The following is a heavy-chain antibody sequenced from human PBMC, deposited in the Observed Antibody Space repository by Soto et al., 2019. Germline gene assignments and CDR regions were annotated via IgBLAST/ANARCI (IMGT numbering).Heavy chain of an antibody. J-gene: IGHJ6*02. V-gene: IGHV1-69*01. D-gene: IGHD6-6*01. Sequence: QVQLVQSGAEVKKPGSSVKVSCKASGGTFSSYAISWVRQAPGQGLEWMGGSIPIFGTANYAQKFQGRVTITADESTSTAYMELSSLRSEDTAVYYCARTLEYSSSSVHYYYYGMDVWGQGTTVTVSS. CDR3: ARTLEYSSSSVHYYYYGMDV. CDR1: GGTFSSYA. CDR2: SIPIFGTA.